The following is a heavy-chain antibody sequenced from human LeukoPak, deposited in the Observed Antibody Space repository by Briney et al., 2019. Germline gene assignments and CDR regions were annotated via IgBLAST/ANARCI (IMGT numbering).Heavy chain of an antibody. CDR3: AKATAYYDSRDFDY. J-gene: IGHJ4*02. CDR1: GFTFPNSA. V-gene: IGHV3-23*01. D-gene: IGHD3-22*01. CDR2: ISGSGGST. Sequence: GGSLRLSCAASGFTFPNSAMSWVRQAPGKGLEWVSAISGSGGSTYYADSVKGRFTISRDNSKNTLYLQMNSLRAEDTAVYYCAKATAYYDSRDFDYWGQGTLVTVSS.